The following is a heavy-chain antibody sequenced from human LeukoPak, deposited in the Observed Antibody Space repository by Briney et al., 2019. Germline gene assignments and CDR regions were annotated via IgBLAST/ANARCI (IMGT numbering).Heavy chain of an antibody. CDR1: GFTFSSYA. CDR3: ARVRDTASLAFDI. CDR2: ISYDGSNK. J-gene: IGHJ3*02. D-gene: IGHD5-18*01. V-gene: IGHV3-30-3*01. Sequence: GGSLRLSCAASGFTFSSYAMHWVRQAPGKGLEWVAVISYDGSNKYYADSVKGRFTISRDNSKNTLYPQMNSLRAEDTAVYYCARVRDTASLAFDIWGQGTMVTVSS.